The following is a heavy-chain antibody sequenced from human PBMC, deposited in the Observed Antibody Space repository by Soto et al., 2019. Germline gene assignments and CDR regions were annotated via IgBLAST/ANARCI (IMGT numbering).Heavy chain of an antibody. CDR1: GYTFIEYG. Sequence: ASVKVSCKASGYTFIEYGISWVRQAPGQGLEWMGWISVDNGSTNYAQKFRGRVVMTIDRSTTTAYMEMSSLRSDDTAVYHCARDGYGALPIDSWGQGTLVTVSS. D-gene: IGHD4-17*01. J-gene: IGHJ4*02. CDR2: ISVDNGST. V-gene: IGHV1-18*01. CDR3: ARDGYGALPIDS.